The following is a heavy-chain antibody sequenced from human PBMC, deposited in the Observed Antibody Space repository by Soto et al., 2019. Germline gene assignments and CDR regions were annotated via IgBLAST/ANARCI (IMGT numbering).Heavy chain of an antibody. D-gene: IGHD2-15*01. Sequence: EVQLVESGGGLVKPGGSLRLSCAASGFTFSSYSMNWVRQAPGKGLEWVSSISSSSSYIYYADSVKGRFTISRDNAKNSLYLQMNSLRAEDTAVYYCARDYCSGGSCYRGFVRKDWFDPWGQGTLVTVSS. V-gene: IGHV3-21*01. CDR3: ARDYCSGGSCYRGFVRKDWFDP. J-gene: IGHJ5*02. CDR1: GFTFSSYS. CDR2: ISSSSSYI.